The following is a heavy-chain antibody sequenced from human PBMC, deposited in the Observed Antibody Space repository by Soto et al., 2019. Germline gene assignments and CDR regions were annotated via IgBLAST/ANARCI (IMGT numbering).Heavy chain of an antibody. CDR2: ISYDGSNK. Sequence: GGSLRLSCAASGFTFSSYAMHWVRQVPGKGLEWVAVISYDGSNKYYADSVKGRFTISRDNSKDTVYLQMNSLRAEDTAVYYCARDFSMVVVAPGYWGQGTLVTVS. CDR3: ARDFSMVVVAPGY. V-gene: IGHV3-30-3*01. CDR1: GFTFSSYA. J-gene: IGHJ4*02. D-gene: IGHD2-15*01.